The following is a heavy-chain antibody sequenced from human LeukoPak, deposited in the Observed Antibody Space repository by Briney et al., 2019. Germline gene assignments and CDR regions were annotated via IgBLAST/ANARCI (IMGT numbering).Heavy chain of an antibody. CDR2: IIPILGIA. CDR1: GGTFSSYA. Sequence: PVASVTVSCKASGGTFSSYAISWVRQAPGQGLEWMGRIIPILGIANYAQKFQGRVTITADKSTSTAYMELSSLRSEDTAVYYCARRSRCSGGSCYSTGGVDYWGQGTLVTVSS. V-gene: IGHV1-69*04. D-gene: IGHD2-15*01. CDR3: ARRSRCSGGSCYSTGGVDY. J-gene: IGHJ4*02.